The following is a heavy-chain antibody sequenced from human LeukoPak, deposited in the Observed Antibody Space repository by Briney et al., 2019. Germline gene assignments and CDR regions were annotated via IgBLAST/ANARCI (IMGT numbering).Heavy chain of an antibody. V-gene: IGHV5-51*01. D-gene: IGHD1-1*01. CDR1: GYSFTTYW. CDR2: INPGDSNT. CDR3: ARKNRTPLRNNWFDS. Sequence: EESLKISCKGSGYSFTTYWIAWVRQMPGKGLEWMGIINPGDSNTKYSPSVQGQVTISVDKSIGTAYLQWNSLKASDTAIYYCARKNRTPLRNNWFDSWGQGTLVTVSS. J-gene: IGHJ5*01.